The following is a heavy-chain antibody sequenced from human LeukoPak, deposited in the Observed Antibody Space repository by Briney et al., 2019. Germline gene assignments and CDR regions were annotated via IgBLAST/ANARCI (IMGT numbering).Heavy chain of an antibody. CDR3: ARALYCSGGSCYRSAFGY. CDR1: GFTFSSYA. V-gene: IGHV3-64*01. J-gene: IGHJ4*02. Sequence: GGSLRLSCAASGFTFSSYAMHWVRQAPGKGLEYVSAISSNGGSTYYANSVKGRFTISRDNSKNTLYLQMGSLRAEDMAVYYCARALYCSGGSCYRSAFGYWGQGTLVTVSS. CDR2: ISSNGGST. D-gene: IGHD2-15*01.